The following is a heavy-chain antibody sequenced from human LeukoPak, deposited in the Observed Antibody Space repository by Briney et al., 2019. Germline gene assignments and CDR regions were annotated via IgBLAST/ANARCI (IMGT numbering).Heavy chain of an antibody. CDR1: GGTFISYA. D-gene: IGHD3-22*01. J-gene: IGHJ5*02. Sequence: GSSVKVSCKASGGTFISYAISWVRQAPGQGLEWMGGIIPIFGTANYAQKFQGRVTITTDESTSTAYMELSSLRSEDTAVYYCARAGYYDSSLDPWGQGTLVTVSS. CDR3: ARAGYYDSSLDP. CDR2: IIPIFGTA. V-gene: IGHV1-69*05.